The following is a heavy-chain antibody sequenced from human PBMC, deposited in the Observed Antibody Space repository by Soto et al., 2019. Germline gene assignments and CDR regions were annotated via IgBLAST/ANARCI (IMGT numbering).Heavy chain of an antibody. Sequence: QVQLVQSGAEVKKPGSSVKVSCKASGGTFSSYAISWVRQAPGQGLEWMGGIIPIFGTANYAQKFQGRVTITADKSTSTAYMELSSLGSEDTAVYYCAKGAAGGTLGADDWFDPWGQGTLVTVSS. CDR3: AKGAAGGTLGADDWFDP. J-gene: IGHJ5*02. V-gene: IGHV1-69*06. CDR1: GGTFSSYA. CDR2: IIPIFGTA. D-gene: IGHD6-13*01.